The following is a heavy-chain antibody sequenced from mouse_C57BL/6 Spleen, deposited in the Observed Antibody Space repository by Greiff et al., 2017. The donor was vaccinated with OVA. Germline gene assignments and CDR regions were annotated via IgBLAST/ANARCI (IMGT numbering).Heavy chain of an antibody. V-gene: IGHV1-53*01. D-gene: IGHD2-3*01. CDR1: GYTFTSYW. Sequence: VQLQQSGTELVKPGASVKLSCKASGYTFTSYWMHWVKQRPGQGLEWIGNINPSNGGTNYNEKFKSKATLTVDKSSSTAYMQLSSLTSEDSAVYYCARFHDGYYAWFAYWGQGTLVTVSA. CDR2: INPSNGGT. J-gene: IGHJ3*01. CDR3: ARFHDGYYAWFAY.